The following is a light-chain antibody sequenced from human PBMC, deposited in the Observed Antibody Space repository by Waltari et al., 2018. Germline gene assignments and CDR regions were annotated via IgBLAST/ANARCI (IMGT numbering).Light chain of an antibody. V-gene: IGLV1-47*01. Sequence: QSVLTQPPSASGTPGQRVTISCSVCSSNIGSNYVYWYQQLPGTAPKLLIYRNNQRPSGVPDRFSGSKSGTSASLAISGLRSEDEADYYCAAWDDSLSGYVFGTGTKVTVL. CDR1: SSNIGSNY. J-gene: IGLJ1*01. CDR2: RNN. CDR3: AAWDDSLSGYV.